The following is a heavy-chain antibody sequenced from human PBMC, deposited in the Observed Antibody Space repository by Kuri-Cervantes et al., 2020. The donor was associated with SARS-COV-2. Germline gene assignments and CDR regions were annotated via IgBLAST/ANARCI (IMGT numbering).Heavy chain of an antibody. CDR3: ARDTGIVGAVPADY. CDR1: GFTFSSYS. J-gene: IGHJ4*02. V-gene: IGHV3-21*01. Sequence: GGSLRLSCAASGFTFSSYSMNWVRQAPGKGLKWVSSISSSSSYIYYADSVKGRFTISRDNAKNSLYLQMNSLRAEDTAVYYCARDTGIVGAVPADYWGQGTLVTVSS. D-gene: IGHD1-26*01. CDR2: ISSSSSYI.